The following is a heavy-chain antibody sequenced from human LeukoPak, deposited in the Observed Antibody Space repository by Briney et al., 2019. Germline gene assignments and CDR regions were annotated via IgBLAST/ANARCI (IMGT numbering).Heavy chain of an antibody. V-gene: IGHV3-23*01. Sequence: GGSLRLSWAASGFTFSSYAMSWVRQAPGKGLEWVSAISGSGGSTYYADSVKGRFTISRDNSKNTLYLQMNRLRAEDTAVYYCASLSGQQLVPFDYWGQGTLVTVSS. J-gene: IGHJ4*02. D-gene: IGHD6-13*01. CDR3: ASLSGQQLVPFDY. CDR2: ISGSGGST. CDR1: GFTFSSYA.